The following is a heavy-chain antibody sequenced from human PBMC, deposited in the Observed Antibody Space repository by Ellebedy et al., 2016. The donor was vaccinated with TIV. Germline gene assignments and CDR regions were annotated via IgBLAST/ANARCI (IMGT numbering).Heavy chain of an antibody. V-gene: IGHV3-23*01. D-gene: IGHD2-21*02. Sequence: GESLKISXAASGFTFSSYAMSWVRQAPGKGLEWVSAISGSGGSTYYADSVKGRFTISRDNSKNTLYLQMNSLRAEDTAVYYCAKRPGAYCGGDCYSEVLWGQGTLVTVSS. CDR2: ISGSGGST. CDR1: GFTFSSYA. CDR3: AKRPGAYCGGDCYSEVL. J-gene: IGHJ4*02.